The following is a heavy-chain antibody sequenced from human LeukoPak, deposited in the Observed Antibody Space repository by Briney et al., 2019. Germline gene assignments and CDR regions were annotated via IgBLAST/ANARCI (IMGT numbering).Heavy chain of an antibody. Sequence: GGSLRLSCAASGFTFSRSWMTWVRQAPGKGLEWVANIKEGGSENYYVDSVKGRFTISRDNATNSLWLQMNSLRAEDTAIDDCVRSGGYWGQGTLVTVSS. CDR3: VRSGGY. J-gene: IGHJ4*02. CDR1: GFTFSRSW. CDR2: IKEGGSEN. V-gene: IGHV3-7*05. D-gene: IGHD1-26*01.